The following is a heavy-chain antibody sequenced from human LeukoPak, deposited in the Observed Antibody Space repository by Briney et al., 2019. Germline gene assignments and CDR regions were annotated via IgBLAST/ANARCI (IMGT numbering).Heavy chain of an antibody. J-gene: IGHJ6*02. CDR1: GFPLSYYI. CDR2: IWSHEVTN. D-gene: IGHD2-21*02. CDR3: ATGDSQLTAGYYYCRDV. V-gene: IGHV3-30*14. Sequence: SGGTLKLSCAASGFPLSYYIMHWVRQARGKGLEWVAVIWSHEVTNYYADSVQGRFTISRDNSKNTLYLQMNSLRVEDTAVYYCATGDSQLTAGYYYCRDVWGQGTT.